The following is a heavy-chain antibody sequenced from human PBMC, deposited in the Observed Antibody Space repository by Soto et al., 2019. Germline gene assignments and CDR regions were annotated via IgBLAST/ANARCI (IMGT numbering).Heavy chain of an antibody. CDR3: ARSQYSSSSAFDY. V-gene: IGHV3-30-3*01. D-gene: IGHD6-6*01. CDR1: GFTFSSYA. CDR2: ISYDGSNK. Sequence: GGSLRLSCAASGFTFSSYAMHWVRRAPGKGLEWVAVISYDGSNKYYADSVKGRFTISRDNSKNTLYLQINSLRAEDTAVYYCARSQYSSSSAFDYWGQGTLVTVSS. J-gene: IGHJ4*02.